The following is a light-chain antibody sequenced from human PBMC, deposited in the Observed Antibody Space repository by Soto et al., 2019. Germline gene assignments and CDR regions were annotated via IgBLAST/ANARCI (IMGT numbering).Light chain of an antibody. CDR1: SSDVGGYTY. Sequence: QSVLTQPASVSGSPGQSITISCAGTSSDVGGYTYVSWYQQHPGKAPKLMIYDVSNRPSGVSNRFSGSKSGNTASLTISGLQAEDEADYYCTSYTSSSTPYVFGGGNKLAVL. CDR3: TSYTSSSTPYV. V-gene: IGLV2-14*01. CDR2: DVS. J-gene: IGLJ1*01.